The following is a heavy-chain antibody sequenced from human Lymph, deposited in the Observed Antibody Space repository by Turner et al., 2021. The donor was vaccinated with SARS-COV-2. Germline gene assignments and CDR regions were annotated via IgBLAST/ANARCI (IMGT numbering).Heavy chain of an antibody. CDR3: ARQTVNNWVDP. CDR2: IFYRGST. V-gene: IGHV4-59*01. J-gene: IGHJ5*02. D-gene: IGHD2-21*02. CDR1: GGSMNNNY. Sequence: QVQLQESGPRLVKPLETPSLTCTVSGGSMNNNYWSWIRQPPGKRLVWIGFIFYRGSTNYNPSLKSRVTISVDTAENQFSLKLTSVTAADTAIYYCARQTVNNWVDPWGQGTLVTVSS.